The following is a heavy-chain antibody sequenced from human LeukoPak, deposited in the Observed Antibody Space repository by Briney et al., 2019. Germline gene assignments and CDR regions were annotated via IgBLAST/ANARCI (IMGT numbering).Heavy chain of an antibody. J-gene: IGHJ4*02. D-gene: IGHD4-11*01. CDR1: GFTFSSYS. CDR3: AKGYSNYLGVVDY. CDR2: ISGSSSYI. Sequence: GGSLRLSCAASGFTFSSYSMNWVRQAPGKGLEWVSCISGSSSYISSADSMKGRFTISRDNAKNSLYLQMNSLRAEDTAVYYCAKGYSNYLGVVDYWGQGTLVTVSS. V-gene: IGHV3-21*01.